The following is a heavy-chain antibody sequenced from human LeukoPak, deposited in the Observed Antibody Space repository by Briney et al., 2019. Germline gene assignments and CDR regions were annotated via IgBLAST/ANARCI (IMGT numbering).Heavy chain of an antibody. J-gene: IGHJ4*02. CDR3: ARSAYSYGPFDY. Sequence: PGGSLRLSCAASGFTFSSYGMSWVRQAPGKGLEWVSAISGSGGSTYYADSVKGRFTISRDNAKNSLYLQMNSLRAEDTAVYYCARSAYSYGPFDYWGQGTLVTVSS. CDR2: ISGSGGST. CDR1: GFTFSSYG. V-gene: IGHV3-23*01. D-gene: IGHD5-18*01.